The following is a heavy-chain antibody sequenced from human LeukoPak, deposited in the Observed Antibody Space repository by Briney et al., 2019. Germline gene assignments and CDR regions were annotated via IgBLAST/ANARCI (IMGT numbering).Heavy chain of an antibody. CDR1: GFTFSTYV. J-gene: IGHJ6*02. CDR3: AKDRPYDFWSGYYPLGYYGMDV. Sequence: PGGSLRLSCAASGFTFSTYVMTWVRQAPGMGLEWLSGITGSDGNPYYADSVKGRFTISRDNSKNTLYLQMNSLRAEDTAVYYCAKDRPYDFWSGYYPLGYYGMDVWGQGTTVTVSS. CDR2: ITGSDGNP. V-gene: IGHV3-23*01. D-gene: IGHD3-3*01.